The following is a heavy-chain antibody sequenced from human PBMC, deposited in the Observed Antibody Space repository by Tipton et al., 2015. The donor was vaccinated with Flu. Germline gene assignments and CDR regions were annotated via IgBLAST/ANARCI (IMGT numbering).Heavy chain of an antibody. V-gene: IGHV4-38-2*01. CDR2: LLHTGST. D-gene: IGHD4-11*01. CDR1: GDSIGSGYF. Sequence: LRLSCSVSGDSIGSGYFWGWIRQPPGQGLEWIGSLLHTGSTYYSPSFESRGTMLVDRSKNQFSLKLNFVTAADTAVYYCARRDYSNYVSVPKNWFDSWGQGSLVTVSS. CDR3: ARRDYSNYVSVPKNWFDS. J-gene: IGHJ5*01.